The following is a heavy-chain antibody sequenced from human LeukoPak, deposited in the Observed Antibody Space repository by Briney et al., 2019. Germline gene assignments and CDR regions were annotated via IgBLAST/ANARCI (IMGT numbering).Heavy chain of an antibody. CDR1: GGSITNNNYY. J-gene: IGHJ4*02. D-gene: IGHD1-26*01. V-gene: IGHV4-39*01. Sequence: SETLSLTCTVSGGSITNNNYYWDWIRQPPGKGLEWIGDLYYSGSTHYNPSLKSRVTISVDTSKNQFSLKLNSVTAADTAVYYCARHFFIEWELLPFDYWGQGTLVTVSS. CDR2: LYYSGST. CDR3: ARHFFIEWELLPFDY.